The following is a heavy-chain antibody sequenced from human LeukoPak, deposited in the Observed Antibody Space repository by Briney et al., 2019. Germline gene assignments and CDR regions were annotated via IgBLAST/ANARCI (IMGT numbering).Heavy chain of an antibody. V-gene: IGHV3-66*02. Sequence: GGSLRLSCAASGFTVSSNYMSWVRQAPGKGLEWVSVIYSGSSTYYADFVKGRFTISRDNSKNTLYLQMNSLRAEDTAVYYCARSPNADYFDYWGQGTLVTVSS. CDR3: ARSPNADYFDY. J-gene: IGHJ4*02. CDR1: GFTVSSNY. CDR2: IYSGSST.